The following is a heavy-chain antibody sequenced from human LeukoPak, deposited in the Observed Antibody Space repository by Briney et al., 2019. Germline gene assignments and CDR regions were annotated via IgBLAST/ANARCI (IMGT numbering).Heavy chain of an antibody. D-gene: IGHD7-27*01. CDR1: GGAITNYY. CDR2: MYYSGST. J-gene: IGHJ4*02. Sequence: SETLSLTCTVSGGAITNYYWSWIRQPPGKGLEWIGYMYYSGSTNYNPSLKSRVTMSVDTSNNQISLKLSSVTAADTAVYYCAREGEHLTGDYDYWGQGTLVTVSS. V-gene: IGHV4-59*12. CDR3: AREGEHLTGDYDY.